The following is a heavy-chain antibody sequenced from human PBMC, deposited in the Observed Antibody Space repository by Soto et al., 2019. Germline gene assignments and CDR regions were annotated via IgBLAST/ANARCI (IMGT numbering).Heavy chain of an antibody. J-gene: IGHJ4*02. CDR2: IYGGGTT. CDR1: GFAVSSKY. D-gene: IGHD6-19*01. Sequence: EVQLVESGGDLIQPGGSLRLFCAASGFAVSSKYMTWVRQAPGKGLEWVSVIYGGGTTYYADSVKGRFTISRDTSKNTLYLQMNSLRAEDTAVYNCVQTTGWPGFDFWGQGTLVTVSS. V-gene: IGHV3-53*01. CDR3: VQTTGWPGFDF.